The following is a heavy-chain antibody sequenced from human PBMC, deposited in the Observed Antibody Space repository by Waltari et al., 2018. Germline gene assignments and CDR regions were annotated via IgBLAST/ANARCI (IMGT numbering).Heavy chain of an antibody. D-gene: IGHD3-16*01. Sequence: DVQLVQSGAEVNKPGESLKISCKGSGYNFTSDWNGLVRQVPGKGLEWMGIIYPGDSDTRYSPSFQGQVTISADKSISTAYLQWSSLKASDTAMYYCARPLGYRGELGSIDYWGQGTLVTVSS. V-gene: IGHV5-51*01. CDR1: GYNFTSDW. J-gene: IGHJ4*02. CDR2: IYPGDSDT. CDR3: ARPLGYRGELGSIDY.